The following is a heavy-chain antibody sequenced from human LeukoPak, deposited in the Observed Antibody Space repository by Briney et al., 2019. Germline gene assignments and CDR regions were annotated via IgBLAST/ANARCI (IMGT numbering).Heavy chain of an antibody. Sequence: ASVKVSCKASGYCFTGYYMHWVRQAPGQGLEWMGWINPYSGGTNYAQKFQGRVSMTRDTSISTAYMELNRLRSDDTAVYYCAKEGSGTYRNFDCWGQGTLVTVSS. D-gene: IGHD1-26*01. CDR1: GYCFTGYY. CDR2: INPYSGGT. CDR3: AKEGSGTYRNFDC. V-gene: IGHV1-2*02. J-gene: IGHJ4*02.